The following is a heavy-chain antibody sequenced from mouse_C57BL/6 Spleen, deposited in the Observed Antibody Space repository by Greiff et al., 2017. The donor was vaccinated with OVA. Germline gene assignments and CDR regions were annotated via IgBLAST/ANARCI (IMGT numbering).Heavy chain of an antibody. J-gene: IGHJ4*01. CDR2: LHPSTGGP. Sequence: VQLQQPGTELVKPGASVKLSCKASGYTFTSYWMPWVKQRPGQGLEWIGHLHPSTGGPHYTETFKSKATLTVAKSSSTAYMQLSSLTSEDAAGYYCAHDDCNYYAMDYWGQGTSVTVSS. CDR3: AHDDCNYYAMDY. D-gene: IGHD2-4*01. V-gene: IGHV1-53*01. CDR1: GYTFTSYW.